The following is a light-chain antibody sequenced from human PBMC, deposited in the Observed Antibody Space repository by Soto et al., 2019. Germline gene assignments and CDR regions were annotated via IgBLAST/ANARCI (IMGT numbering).Light chain of an antibody. V-gene: IGKV3-20*01. J-gene: IGKJ1*01. CDR1: QSVSSY. CDR3: QQYGSSSWP. Sequence: EIVLTQSPATLSLSPWEIATLSCRASQSVSSYLAWYQQKPGQAPRLLIYGASSRATGIPDRFSGSGSGTDFTLTISRLEPEDFAVYYCQQYGSSSWPFGQGTKVDIK. CDR2: GAS.